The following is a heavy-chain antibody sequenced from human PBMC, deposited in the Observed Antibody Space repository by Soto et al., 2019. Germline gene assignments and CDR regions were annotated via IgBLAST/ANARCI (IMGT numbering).Heavy chain of an antibody. D-gene: IGHD3-22*01. CDR3: VRERHYYDSSGYYYGRVDYFDY. CDR2: IYYSGST. CDR1: CCSIHSGDYY. J-gene: IGHJ4*02. Sequence: TRSLTRTVSCCSIHSGDYYWGWVRQPPGKRLGGIGYIYYSGSTYYHPSLKSRVTLSVDTSKNQFSLKLSSVTAADTAVYYFVRERHYYDSSGYYYGRVDYFDYWGEGTEVTVSS. V-gene: IGHV4-30-4*01.